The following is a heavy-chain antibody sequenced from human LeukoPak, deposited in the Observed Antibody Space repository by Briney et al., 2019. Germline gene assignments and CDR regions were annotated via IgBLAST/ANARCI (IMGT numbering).Heavy chain of an antibody. J-gene: IGHJ4*02. D-gene: IGHD4-17*01. CDR3: ARDSPYGDYVKN. Sequence: GGSLRLSCAASGFTFSSYAKSWVRQAPGKGLEWVSAISGSGGSTYYADSVKGRFTISRDNAKNSLYLQMNSLGAEDTAVYYCARDSPYGDYVKNWGQGTLVTVSS. CDR1: GFTFSSYA. V-gene: IGHV3-23*01. CDR2: ISGSGGST.